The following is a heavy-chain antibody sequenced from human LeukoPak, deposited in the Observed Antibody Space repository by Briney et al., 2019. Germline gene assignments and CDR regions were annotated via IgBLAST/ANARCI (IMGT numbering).Heavy chain of an antibody. D-gene: IGHD6-19*01. Sequence: SETLSLTCAVYGGSFSGYYWSWIRQPPGKGLEWIGEINHSGSTNYNPSLKSRVTISVDTSKNQFSLKLSSVTAADTAVYYCARWGFLYSSGADWFDPWGQGTLVTVSS. J-gene: IGHJ5*02. CDR3: ARWGFLYSSGADWFDP. CDR1: GGSFSGYY. CDR2: INHSGST. V-gene: IGHV4-34*01.